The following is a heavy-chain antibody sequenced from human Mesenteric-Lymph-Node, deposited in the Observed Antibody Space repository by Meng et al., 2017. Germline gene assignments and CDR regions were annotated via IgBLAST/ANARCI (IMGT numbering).Heavy chain of an antibody. CDR1: GGTFSSYA. CDR3: ARESSSSWENWFDP. J-gene: IGHJ5*02. D-gene: IGHD6-13*01. CDR2: IIPILGIA. V-gene: IGHV1-69*04. Sequence: SVKVSCKASGGTFSSYAISWVRQAPGQGLEWMGRIIPILGIANYAQKFQGRVTITADKSTSTAYMELSSLRSEDTAVYYCARESSSSWENWFDPWGQGTLVTVSS.